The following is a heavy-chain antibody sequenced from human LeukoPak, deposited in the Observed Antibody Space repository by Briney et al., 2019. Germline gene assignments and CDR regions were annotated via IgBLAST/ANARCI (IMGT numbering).Heavy chain of an antibody. CDR2: ISTDGNDA. CDR1: GFTFSSHA. CDR3: ARARASQYCFLIDY. J-gene: IGHJ4*02. V-gene: IGHV3-30*03. D-gene: IGHD2/OR15-2a*01. Sequence: PGGSLRLSCAASGFTFSSHAMHWVCQAPGKGLEWMSIISTDGNDADYVDSVKGRFTISRDNSKNTLYLQMDSLRTEDTAVYYCARARASQYCFLIDYWGQGTLVTVSS.